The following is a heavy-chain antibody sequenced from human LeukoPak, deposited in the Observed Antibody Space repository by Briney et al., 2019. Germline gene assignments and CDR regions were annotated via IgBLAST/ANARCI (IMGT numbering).Heavy chain of an antibody. J-gene: IGHJ5*02. Sequence: ASVKVSRKAAGYTFTGYYMHWARQAPGQGLEWMGWINPNSGGTNYAQKFQGRVTMTRDTSISTAYMELSRLRSDDTAVYYCARSLERRAWFDPWGQGTLVTVSS. D-gene: IGHD1-1*01. CDR2: INPNSGGT. CDR3: ARSLERRAWFDP. V-gene: IGHV1-2*02. CDR1: GYTFTGYY.